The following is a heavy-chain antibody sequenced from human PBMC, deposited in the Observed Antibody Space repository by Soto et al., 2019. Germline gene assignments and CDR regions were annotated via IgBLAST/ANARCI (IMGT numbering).Heavy chain of an antibody. CDR1: GYTFTSHD. Sequence: ASVKVSCKASGYTFTSHDINWMRQTTGQGLEWKGWMNPNSGHTNSAQKFQGRVTMTRDTSINTAYMELTNLRSEDTAIYYCASDMSTTWGQGTLVTVSS. D-gene: IGHD2-2*01. V-gene: IGHV1-8*01. CDR2: MNPNSGHT. J-gene: IGHJ5*02. CDR3: ASDMSTT.